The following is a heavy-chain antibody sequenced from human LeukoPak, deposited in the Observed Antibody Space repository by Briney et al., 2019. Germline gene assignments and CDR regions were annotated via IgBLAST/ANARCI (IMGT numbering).Heavy chain of an antibody. CDR2: IYSGGST. CDR1: GFTVINNY. J-gene: IGHJ5*02. CDR3: ARGYCSSNTCQIDP. D-gene: IGHD2-2*01. Sequence: GGSLRLSCAASGFTVINNYMNWVRQAPGKGLEWVSVIYSGGSTRYADSVKGRFTISRDNSKNTLYLQMNSLRAEDTAVYYCARGYCSSNTCQIDPWGQGTLVTVSS. V-gene: IGHV3-53*01.